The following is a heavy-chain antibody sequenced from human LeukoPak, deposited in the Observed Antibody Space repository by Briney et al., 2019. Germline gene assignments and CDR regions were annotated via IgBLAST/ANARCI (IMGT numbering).Heavy chain of an antibody. J-gene: IGHJ4*02. V-gene: IGHV4-34*01. CDR2: INHSGST. CDR3: ARVGHDYVWGSYRYGALED. Sequence: PSETLSLTCTVSGGSISSYYWSWIRQPPGKGLEWVGEINHSGSTNYNPSLKSRVTISVDTSKNQFSLKLSSVTAADTAVYYCARVGHDYVWGSYRYGALEDWGQGTLVTVSS. CDR1: GGSISSYY. D-gene: IGHD3-16*02.